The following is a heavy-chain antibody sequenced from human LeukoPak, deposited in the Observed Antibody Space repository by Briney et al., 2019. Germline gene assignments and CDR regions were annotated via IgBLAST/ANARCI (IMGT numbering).Heavy chain of an antibody. J-gene: IGHJ4*02. Sequence: WGSLRLSCAASGFIFSNYWMSWVRQAPGKGLEWVANMKQDGREKYLVDSVKGRFTISRDNAKNSVYLQMNSLRAEDTAVYYCARRYCTSTSCYAFDYWGQGTLVTVSS. CDR1: GFIFSNYW. CDR2: MKQDGREK. D-gene: IGHD2-2*01. CDR3: ARRYCTSTSCYAFDY. V-gene: IGHV3-7*01.